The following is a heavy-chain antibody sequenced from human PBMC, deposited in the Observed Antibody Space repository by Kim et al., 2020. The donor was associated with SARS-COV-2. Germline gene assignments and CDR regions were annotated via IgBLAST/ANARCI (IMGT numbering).Heavy chain of an antibody. D-gene: IGHD5-18*01. CDR1: GGSFSGYY. J-gene: IGHJ3*02. CDR2: INHSGST. CDR3: ARDRVQLWFTTRKDAFDI. Sequence: SETLSLTCAVYGGSFSGYYWSWIRQPPGKGLEWIGEINHSGSTNYNPSLKSRVTISVDTSKNQFSLKLSSVTAADTAVYYCARDRVQLWFTTRKDAFDIWGQGTMVTVSS. V-gene: IGHV4-34*01.